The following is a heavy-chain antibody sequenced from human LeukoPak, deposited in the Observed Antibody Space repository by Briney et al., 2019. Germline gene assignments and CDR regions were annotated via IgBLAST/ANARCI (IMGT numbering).Heavy chain of an antibody. V-gene: IGHV3-21*01. CDR1: GFTFSSYS. D-gene: IGHD6-13*01. CDR3: ARPLQEGIAAAGIDY. J-gene: IGHJ4*02. CDR2: ISSSSSYI. Sequence: GGSLRLSCAASGFTFSSYSMNWVRQAPGKGLEWVSSISSSSSYIYYADSVKGRFTISRDNAKNSLYLQMNSLRAEDTAVYYCARPLQEGIAAAGIDYWGQGTLVTVSS.